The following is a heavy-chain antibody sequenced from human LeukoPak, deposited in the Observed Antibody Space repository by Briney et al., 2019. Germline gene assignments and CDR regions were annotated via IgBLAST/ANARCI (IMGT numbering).Heavy chain of an antibody. J-gene: IGHJ4*02. Sequence: GGSLRLSCAASGFTFSSYAMHWVRQAPGKGLEWVAVISYDGSNKYYADSMKGRFTISRDNSRNTLYLQMNSLRAEDTAVYYCARVVGGSYWPLIDYWGQGTLVTVSS. V-gene: IGHV3-30-3*01. CDR3: ARVVGGSYWPLIDY. D-gene: IGHD1-26*01. CDR1: GFTFSSYA. CDR2: ISYDGSNK.